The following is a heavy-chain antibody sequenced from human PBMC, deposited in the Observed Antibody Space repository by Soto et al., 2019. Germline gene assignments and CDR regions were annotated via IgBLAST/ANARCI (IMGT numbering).Heavy chain of an antibody. J-gene: IGHJ6*02. CDR1: GFSLSTSGVG. D-gene: IGHD2-15*01. CDR2: IYWDDDK. V-gene: IGHV2-5*02. CDR3: AHVLVVVANYGMDV. Sequence: QITLKESGPTLVKPTQTLTLTCTFSGFSLSTSGVGVGWIRQPPGKALEWLALIYWDDDKRYSPSLTSRLTITKDTSKNQVVLTMTNMEPVDTATYYCAHVLVVVANYGMDVWGQGTTVTVSS.